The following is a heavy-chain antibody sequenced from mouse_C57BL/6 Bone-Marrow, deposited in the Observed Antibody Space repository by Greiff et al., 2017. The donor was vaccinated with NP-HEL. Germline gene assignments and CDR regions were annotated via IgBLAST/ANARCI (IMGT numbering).Heavy chain of an antibody. J-gene: IGHJ2*01. V-gene: IGHV1-19*01. CDR2: LNPYNGGT. CDR3: ARRGGYSFDY. Sequence: EVQLQQSGPVLVKPGASVKMSCKASGYTFTDYYMNWVKQSHGKSLEWIGVLNPYNGGTSYNQKFKGKATLTVDKSSSTAYMELNSLTSEDSAVYYCARRGGYSFDYWGQGTTLTVSS. CDR1: GYTFTDYY.